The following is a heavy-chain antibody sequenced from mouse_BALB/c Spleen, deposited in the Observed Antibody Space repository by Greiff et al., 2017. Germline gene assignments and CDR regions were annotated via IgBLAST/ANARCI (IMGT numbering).Heavy chain of an antibody. J-gene: IGHJ2*01. CDR2: INSNGGST. Sequence: EVNLVESGGGLVKLGGSLKLSCAASGFTFSSYYMSWVRQTPEKRLELVAAINSNGGSTYYPDTVKGRFTISRDNAKNTLYLQMSSLKSEDTALYYCARHDKGYFDYWGQGTTLTVSS. CDR3: ARHDKGYFDY. CDR1: GFTFSSYY. D-gene: IGHD1-3*01. V-gene: IGHV5-6-2*01.